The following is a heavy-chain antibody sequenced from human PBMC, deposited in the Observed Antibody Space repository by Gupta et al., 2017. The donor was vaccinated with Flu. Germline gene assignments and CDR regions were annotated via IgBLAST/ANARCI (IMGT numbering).Heavy chain of an antibody. CDR2: IYYSGST. D-gene: IGHD3-10*01. CDR3: ARRVYGALRDL. V-gene: IGHV4-39*01. Sequence: QLQLQESGSGLVKPSETLSLTCTVSGGSISSSSYYWGWIRQPPGKGLEWIGSIYYSGSTYYNPSLKSRVTISVDTSKNQFSLKLSSVTAADTAVYYCARRVYGALRDLWGRGTLVTVSS. CDR1: GGSISSSSYY. J-gene: IGHJ2*01.